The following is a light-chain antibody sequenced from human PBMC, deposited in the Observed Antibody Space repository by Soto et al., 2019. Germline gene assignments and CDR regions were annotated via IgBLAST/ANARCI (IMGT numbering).Light chain of an antibody. V-gene: IGLV7-46*01. CDR3: LLSYSGAWV. CDR2: DTD. CDR1: TGSVTSGHY. J-gene: IGLJ3*02. Sequence: QTVVTQEPSLTVSPGGTVTLTCGSSTGSVTSGHYPYWFQQKPGQAPRTLIFDTDSKHSWTPARFSGSLLGGKAALTLSGAQPEDEADYYCLLSYSGAWVFGGGTKLTVL.